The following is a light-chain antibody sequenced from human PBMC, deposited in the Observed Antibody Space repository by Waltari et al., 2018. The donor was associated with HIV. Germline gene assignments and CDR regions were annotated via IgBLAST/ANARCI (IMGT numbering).Light chain of an antibody. Sequence: QSVLTHPPSVSAAPGQSVTISCTGRSSNIGAGYDAPWYQQHPGTAPKLLIYGNTNRPSGVPDRFSGSKSGTSASLAITGLQAEDEADYYCQSYDSSLSSYVFGTGTKVTVL. CDR2: GNT. J-gene: IGLJ1*01. CDR3: QSYDSSLSSYV. V-gene: IGLV1-40*01. CDR1: SSNIGAGYD.